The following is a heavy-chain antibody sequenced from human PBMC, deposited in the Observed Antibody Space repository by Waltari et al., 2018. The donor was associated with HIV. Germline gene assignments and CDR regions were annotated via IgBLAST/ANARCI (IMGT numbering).Heavy chain of an antibody. J-gene: IGHJ4*02. V-gene: IGHV1-18*01. D-gene: IGHD3-22*01. Sequence: QVHLVQSGAELRKPGASVTVSCKASGYNFTNSGITWVRQAPGQGLERMGWISGYNGDTKYAQKVRGIVTMTTDTSTSTAYLEMGSLRFDDTAVYYCARDHYYGSSGYYSDYWGQGTLVTVSS. CDR1: GYNFTNSG. CDR3: ARDHYYGSSGYYSDY. CDR2: ISGYNGDT.